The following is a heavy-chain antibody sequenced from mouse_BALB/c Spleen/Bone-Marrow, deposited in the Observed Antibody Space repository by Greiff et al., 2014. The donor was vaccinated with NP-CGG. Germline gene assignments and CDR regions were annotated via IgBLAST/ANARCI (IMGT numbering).Heavy chain of an antibody. CDR1: GFSFTSYS. J-gene: IGHJ2*01. CDR2: IWSGGST. D-gene: IGHD1-1*01. Sequence: QVQLKQSGPGLVQPSQSLSITCTVSGFSFTSYSVYWVRQTPGKGLEWLGAIWSGGSTDYNAAFISRLIISKNNSKNQVFLKMNSLQTNDSARYWGARYVSILDFGGQGTTLTVSS. CDR3: ARYVSILDF. V-gene: IGHV2-2*02.